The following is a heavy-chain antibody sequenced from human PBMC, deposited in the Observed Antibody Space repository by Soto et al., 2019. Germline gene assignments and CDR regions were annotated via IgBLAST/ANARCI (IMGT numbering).Heavy chain of an antibody. CDR1: GGSISSSIYY. J-gene: IGHJ2*01. D-gene: IGHD4-17*01. CDR3: ARNGDYRYWYFDL. V-gene: IGHV4-39*01. Sequence: SETLSLTCTVPGGSISSSIYYWGWIRQPPGKGLEWIGSIYYSGSTYYNPSLKSRVTISVDTSKNQFSLKLSSVTAADTAVYYCARNGDYRYWYFDLWGRGTLVTVAS. CDR2: IYYSGST.